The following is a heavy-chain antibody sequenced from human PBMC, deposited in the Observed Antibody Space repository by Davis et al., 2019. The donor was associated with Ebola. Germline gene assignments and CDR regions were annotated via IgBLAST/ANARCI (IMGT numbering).Heavy chain of an antibody. CDR1: GFTFSSYA. D-gene: IGHD3-10*01. CDR2: ISAGGGST. V-gene: IGHV3-23*01. Sequence: GESLKISCAASGFTFSSYAMSRVRQAPGKGLEWVSSISAGGGSTHYADSVKGRFTISRDNAKNNLFLQVTSRGAEDTAVYYCAREGDYYGSESHRDGFDIWGRGTMVAVSS. J-gene: IGHJ3*02. CDR3: AREGDYYGSESHRDGFDI.